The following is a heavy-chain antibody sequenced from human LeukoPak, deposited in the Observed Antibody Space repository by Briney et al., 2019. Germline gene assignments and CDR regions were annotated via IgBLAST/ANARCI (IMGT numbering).Heavy chain of an antibody. V-gene: IGHV5-51*01. D-gene: IGHD2/OR15-2a*01. CDR3: ARLRVSDRIDY. CDR1: GYSFTSYW. CDR2: IYPGDSDT. J-gene: IGHJ4*02. Sequence: GESLKISCKGSGYSFTSYWIGWVRQLTVKGLEWMGIIYPGDSDTRYSPSFQGQVTISADKSISTAYLQWSSLKASDTAMYYCARLRVSDRIDYWGQGTLVTVSS.